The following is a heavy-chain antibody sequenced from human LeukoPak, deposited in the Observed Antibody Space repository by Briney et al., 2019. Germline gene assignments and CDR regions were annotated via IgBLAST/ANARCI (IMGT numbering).Heavy chain of an antibody. J-gene: IGHJ1*01. CDR2: IIPIFGTA. V-gene: IGHV1-69*13. CDR3: ARDPPDSSGYYFGLGYFQH. Sequence: GASVKVSCKASGGTFSSYAISWVRQAPGQGLEWMGGIIPIFGTANYAQKFQGRVTITADESTSTAYMELSSLRSEDTAVYYCARDPPDSSGYYFGLGYFQHWGQGTLVTVSS. CDR1: GGTFSSYA. D-gene: IGHD3-22*01.